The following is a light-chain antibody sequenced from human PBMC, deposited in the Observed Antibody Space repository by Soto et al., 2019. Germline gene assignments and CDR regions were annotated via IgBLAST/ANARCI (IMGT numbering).Light chain of an antibody. Sequence: QSALTQPASVSGSPGQSITISCSGTSSDIGTYDHVARFQQFPGKTPKLVIYNVSDRPSGVSYRFSGSKSGNTASLTISGLQADDEADYYCISYTVSRSYVFGTGTKVTVL. J-gene: IGLJ1*01. CDR1: SSDIGTYDH. V-gene: IGLV2-14*01. CDR2: NVS. CDR3: ISYTVSRSYV.